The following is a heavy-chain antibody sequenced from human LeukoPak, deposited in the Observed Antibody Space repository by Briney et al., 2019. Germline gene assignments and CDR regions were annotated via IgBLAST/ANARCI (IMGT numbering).Heavy chain of an antibody. V-gene: IGHV3-21*01. Sequence: PGGSLRLSCAASGFTFSSYSMNWVRQAPGKGLEWVSSISSSSSYIYYADSVKGRFTISRDNAKNSLYLQMDSLRAEDTAVYYCARVGGFLELLPSGYYYMDVWGKGTTVTVSS. CDR1: GFTFSSYS. J-gene: IGHJ6*03. CDR3: ARVGGFLELLPSGYYYMDV. CDR2: ISSSSSYI. D-gene: IGHD3-3*01.